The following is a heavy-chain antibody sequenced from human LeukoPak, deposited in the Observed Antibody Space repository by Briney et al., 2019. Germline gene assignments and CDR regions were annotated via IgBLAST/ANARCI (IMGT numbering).Heavy chain of an antibody. V-gene: IGHV3-30-3*01. D-gene: IGHD5-12*01. CDR3: VREGSGYDLYYYYYGMDV. CDR2: ISYVGSNK. CDR1: GFTFSSYA. Sequence: PGRSLRLSCAASGFTFSSYAMHWVRQAPGKGLEWVAVISYVGSNKYYADSVKGRFTISRDNSKNTLYLQMNSLRAEDTAVYYCVREGSGYDLYYYYYGMDVWGQGTTVTVSS. J-gene: IGHJ6*02.